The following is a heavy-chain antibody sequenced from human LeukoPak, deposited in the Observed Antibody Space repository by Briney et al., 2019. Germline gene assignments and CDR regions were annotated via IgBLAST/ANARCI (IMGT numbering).Heavy chain of an antibody. J-gene: IGHJ4*02. V-gene: IGHV1-8*01. Sequence: ASVKVSCKASGYTFDSYDINWVRQATGQGLEWMGWMNPDSGNTGYAQKFQGRVTMTRNTSISTAYMELSGLRSEDTAVYYCARRRGTFGGAGYYFSFWGQGTLVTVSS. CDR3: ARRRGTFGGAGYYFSF. CDR1: GYTFDSYD. CDR2: MNPDSGNT. D-gene: IGHD3-16*01.